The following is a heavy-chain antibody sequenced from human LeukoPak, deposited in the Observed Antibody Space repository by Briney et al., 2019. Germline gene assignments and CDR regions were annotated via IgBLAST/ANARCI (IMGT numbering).Heavy chain of an antibody. Sequence: SETLSLTCAVYGGSFSGYYWSWIRQPPGKGLEWIGEINHSGSTNYNPPLKSRVTISVDTSKNQFSLKLSSVTAADTAVYYCARVKVGQLVRRYYYYMDVWGKGTTVTVSS. J-gene: IGHJ6*03. CDR2: INHSGST. CDR3: ARVKVGQLVRRYYYYMDV. CDR1: GGSFSGYY. V-gene: IGHV4-34*01. D-gene: IGHD6-6*01.